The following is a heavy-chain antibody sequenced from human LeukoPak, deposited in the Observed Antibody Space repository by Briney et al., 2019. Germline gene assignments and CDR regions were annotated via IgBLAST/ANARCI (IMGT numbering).Heavy chain of an antibody. J-gene: IGHJ3*02. V-gene: IGHV4-31*03. CDR2: IYYSGST. CDR3: ARGYYYDSSGYPTDAFDI. CDR1: GGSISSGGYY. Sequence: SQTLSLTCTVSGGSISSGGYYWSWIRQHPGKGLEWIGYIYYSGSTYYNPSLKSRVTISVDTSKSQFSLKLSSVTAADTAVYYCARGYYYDSSGYPTDAFDIWGQGTMVTVSS. D-gene: IGHD3-22*01.